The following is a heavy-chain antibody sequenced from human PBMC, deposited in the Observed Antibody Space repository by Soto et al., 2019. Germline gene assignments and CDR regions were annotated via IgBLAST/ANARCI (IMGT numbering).Heavy chain of an antibody. CDR3: ARVRVGPAYYDY. V-gene: IGHV3-48*02. D-gene: IGHD2-8*02. J-gene: IGHJ4*02. CDR1: GFTFTSNS. Sequence: LRLSCDASGFTFTSNSMNWVRQAPGKGLEWISYITNSSSTIYYADSVKGRFTISRDNAKNSLYLQMDSLRDDDTAVYYCARVRVGPAYYDYWRQGGLVTVSS. CDR2: ITNSSSTI.